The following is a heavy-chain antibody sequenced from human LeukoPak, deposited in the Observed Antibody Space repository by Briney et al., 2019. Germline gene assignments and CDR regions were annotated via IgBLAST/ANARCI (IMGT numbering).Heavy chain of an antibody. J-gene: IGHJ4*02. Sequence: GRSPRLSCAASGFTYDDYAMHWVRQAPGKGLEWVSGISWNSGSIGYADSVKGRFTISRDNAKNSLYLQMNSLRAEDMALYYCAKGLKGLKFDYWGQGTLVTVSS. V-gene: IGHV3-9*03. CDR2: ISWNSGSI. CDR1: GFTYDDYA. CDR3: AKGLKGLKFDY. D-gene: IGHD6-19*01.